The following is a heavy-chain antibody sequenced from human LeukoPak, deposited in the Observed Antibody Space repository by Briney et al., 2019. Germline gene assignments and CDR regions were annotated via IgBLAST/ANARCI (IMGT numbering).Heavy chain of an antibody. J-gene: IGHJ4*02. CDR1: GGSISSGGYY. CDR3: ARQSSFTYYFDS. CDR2: IYYSGST. V-gene: IGHV4-31*03. Sequence: PSETLSLTCTVSGGSISSGGYYWSWLRQHPGKGLEWIGYIYYSGSTYYNPSLKSRVAISVDTSKNQFSLKLSSVTAADTAVYYCARQSSFTYYFDSWGQGTLVTVSS.